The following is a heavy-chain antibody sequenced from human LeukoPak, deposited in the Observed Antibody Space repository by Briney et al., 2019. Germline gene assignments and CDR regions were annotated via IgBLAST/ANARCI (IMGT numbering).Heavy chain of an antibody. CDR1: GFTFSSYG. J-gene: IGHJ6*04. D-gene: IGHD3-10*01. Sequence: GGSLGLSCAASGFTFSSYGMHWVRQAPGKGLEWVAVIWYDGSNKYYADSVKGRFTISRDNSKNTLYLQMNSLRAEDTAVYYCARDQATRGPGYGMDVWGKGTTVTVSS. V-gene: IGHV3-33*01. CDR3: ARDQATRGPGYGMDV. CDR2: IWYDGSNK.